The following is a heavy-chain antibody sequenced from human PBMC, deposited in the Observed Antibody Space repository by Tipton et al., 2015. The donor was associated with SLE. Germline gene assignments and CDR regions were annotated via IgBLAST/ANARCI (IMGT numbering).Heavy chain of an antibody. CDR2: ISSSGSTI. J-gene: IGHJ5*02. V-gene: IGHV3-11*04. Sequence: SLRLSCAASGLTFSDYYMSWVRQAPGKGLEWVSYISSSGSTIYYADSVKGRFTISRDNAKNSLYLQMNSLRAEDTAVYYCASSSSSWWANWFDPWGQGTLVTVSS. CDR1: GLTFSDYY. D-gene: IGHD6-13*01. CDR3: ASSSSSWWANWFDP.